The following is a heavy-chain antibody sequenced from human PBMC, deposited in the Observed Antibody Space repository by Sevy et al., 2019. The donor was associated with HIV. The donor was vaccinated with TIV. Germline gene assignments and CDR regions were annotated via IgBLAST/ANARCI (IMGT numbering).Heavy chain of an antibody. V-gene: IGHV3-15*07. J-gene: IGHJ4*02. CDR2: IRSKVDGGTA. CDR3: TTVLGWEGTSDY. D-gene: IGHD1-26*01. Sequence: GGSLRLSCAASGFSFINAWMNWVRQAPGKGLEWVGRIRSKVDGGTADYAAPVKGRFIISRDDSENTLYLQMNSLRTEDTAIYYCTTVLGWEGTSDYWGQGTLVTVSS. CDR1: GFSFINAW.